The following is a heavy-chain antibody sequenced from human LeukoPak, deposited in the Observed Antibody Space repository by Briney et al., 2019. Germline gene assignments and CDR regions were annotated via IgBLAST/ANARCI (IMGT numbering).Heavy chain of an antibody. CDR3: AKRPRGNYLDPFDY. Sequence: GGSLRPSCAASGFTFSSYAMSWVRQAPGKGLEWVSGISGSGGSTYYADSVKGRFTISRDNSKNRLYLQMNSLRAEDTAVYYCAKRPRGNYLDPFDYWGQGTLVTVSS. CDR2: ISGSGGST. CDR1: GFTFSSYA. D-gene: IGHD3-10*01. V-gene: IGHV3-23*01. J-gene: IGHJ4*02.